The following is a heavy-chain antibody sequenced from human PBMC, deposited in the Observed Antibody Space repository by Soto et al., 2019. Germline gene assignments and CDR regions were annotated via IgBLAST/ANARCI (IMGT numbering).Heavy chain of an antibody. J-gene: IGHJ5*02. CDR2: IIPIFGTA. D-gene: IGHD3-9*01. V-gene: IGHV1-69*13. CDR3: ASDVHDILPDTWFDP. CDR1: GGTFSSYA. Sequence: GASVKVSCKASGGTFSSYAISWVRQAPGQGLEWMGGIIPIFGTANYAQKFQGRVTITADESTSTAYMELSSLRSEDTAVYYCASDVHDILPDTWFDPWGQGTLVTVSP.